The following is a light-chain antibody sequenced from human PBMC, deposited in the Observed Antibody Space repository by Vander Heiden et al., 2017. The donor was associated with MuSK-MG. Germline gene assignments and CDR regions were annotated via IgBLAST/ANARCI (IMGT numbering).Light chain of an antibody. Sequence: DIVMTQSPDSLAVSLGERATINCKSSQSVLYSSNNKNYLAWYQQKPGQPPKLLIYWASTRESGVPDRFSGSASGTDFTLSISSLHAEDVAVYYCQRDDGTRQAFGPGTKLEIK. CDR3: QRDDGTRQA. CDR2: WAS. V-gene: IGKV4-1*01. CDR1: QSVLYSSNNKNY. J-gene: IGKJ2*01.